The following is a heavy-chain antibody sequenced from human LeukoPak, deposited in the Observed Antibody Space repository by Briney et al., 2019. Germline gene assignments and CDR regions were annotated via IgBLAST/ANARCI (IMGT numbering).Heavy chain of an antibody. V-gene: IGHV3-48*02. CDR2: ISSSSSAM. CDR1: GFIFSSYS. CDR3: ARGSGNSFDY. D-gene: IGHD3-10*01. J-gene: IGHJ4*02. Sequence: GGSLRLSCATSGFIFSSYSMNWVRQAPGKGLEWVSYISSSSSAMYYADSMKGRFTISRDNAKNSLYLQMNNLRDEDTAVYYCARGSGNSFDYWGQGALVTVSS.